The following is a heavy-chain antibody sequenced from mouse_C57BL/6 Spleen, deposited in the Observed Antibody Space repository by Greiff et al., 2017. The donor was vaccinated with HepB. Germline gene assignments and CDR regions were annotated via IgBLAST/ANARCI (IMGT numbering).Heavy chain of an antibody. J-gene: IGHJ1*03. V-gene: IGHV2-2*01. CDR1: GFSLTSYG. CDR3: ARRGNYDPHWYFDV. Sequence: QVQLKESGPGLVQPSQSLSITCTVSGFSLTSYGVHWVRQSPGKGLEWLGVIWSGGSTDYNAAFISRLSISKDNSKSQVFFKMNSLQADDTAIYYCARRGNYDPHWYFDVRGTGTTVTVSS. CDR2: IWSGGST. D-gene: IGHD2-1*01.